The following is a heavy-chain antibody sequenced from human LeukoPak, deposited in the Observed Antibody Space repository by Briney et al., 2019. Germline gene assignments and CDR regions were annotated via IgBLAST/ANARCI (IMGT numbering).Heavy chain of an antibody. CDR2: MNPNSGNT. Sequence: ASVKVSCKASGYTFTSYDINWVRQATGQGLEWMGWMNPNSGNTGYAQKFQGRVTITRYTSISTAYMELSSLRSEDTAVYYCARGGILAGTFRIDYWGQGTLVTVSS. D-gene: IGHD6-19*01. CDR1: GYTFTSYD. CDR3: ARGGILAGTFRIDY. J-gene: IGHJ4*02. V-gene: IGHV1-8*03.